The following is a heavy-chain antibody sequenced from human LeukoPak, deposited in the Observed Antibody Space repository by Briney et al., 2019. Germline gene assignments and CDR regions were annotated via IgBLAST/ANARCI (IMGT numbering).Heavy chain of an antibody. CDR3: ARGGTGTTPGD. D-gene: IGHD1-1*01. CDR1: GYTFNSYD. CDR2: ISTYNGNT. V-gene: IGHV1-18*01. Sequence: ASVKVSCTASGYTFNSYDISWVRQSPGQGLEWMAWISTYNGNTNYAQKVQGRATMTTDTSTSTAYMELRSLRSDDTAVYYCARGGTGTTPGDWGQGTLVTVSS. J-gene: IGHJ4*02.